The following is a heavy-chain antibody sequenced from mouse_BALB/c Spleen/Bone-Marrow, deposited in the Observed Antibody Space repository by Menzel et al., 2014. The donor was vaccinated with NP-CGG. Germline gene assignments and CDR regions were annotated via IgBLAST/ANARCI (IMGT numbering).Heavy chain of an antibody. CDR3: ARGRTTVVSDY. CDR1: VYTFTNYW. Sequence: VQLQQSGAEVVKPGASVKVSCKASVYTFTNYWMQWVKQRPGQGLEWIGEIEPSDSYTNYNQDFKGKATLTVDKSSSTAYMQLSSLTSEDSAVYYCARGRTTVVSDYWGQGTSLTVSS. D-gene: IGHD1-1*01. J-gene: IGHJ2*02. V-gene: IGHV1-69*02. CDR2: IEPSDSYT.